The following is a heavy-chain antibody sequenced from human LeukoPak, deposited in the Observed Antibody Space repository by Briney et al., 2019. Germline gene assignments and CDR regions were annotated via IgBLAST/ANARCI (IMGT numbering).Heavy chain of an antibody. D-gene: IGHD2-8*01. Sequence: GGSLRLSCAASGFTFSSYEMSWVRQAPGKGLEWVSVIYSGGSTYYADSVKGRFTISRDNSKNTLYLQMNSLRAEDTAVYYCARALGYCTNGVCYTHFDYWGQGTLLTVSS. CDR3: ARALGYCTNGVCYTHFDY. J-gene: IGHJ4*02. CDR2: IYSGGST. V-gene: IGHV3-66*01. CDR1: GFTFSSYE.